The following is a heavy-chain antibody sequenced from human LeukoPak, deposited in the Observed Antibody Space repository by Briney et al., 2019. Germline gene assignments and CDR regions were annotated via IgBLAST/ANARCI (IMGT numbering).Heavy chain of an antibody. CDR2: ISAYNGNT. D-gene: IGHD6-19*01. CDR3: ARDMQWLVRSTSFDY. V-gene: IGHV1-18*04. J-gene: IGHJ4*02. Sequence: ASVKVSCKASGYTFTSYYMHWVRQAPGQGLEWMGWISAYNGNTNYAQKLQGRVTMTTDTSTSTAYMELRSLRSDDTAVYYCARDMQWLVRSTSFDYWGQGTLVTVSS. CDR1: GYTFTSYY.